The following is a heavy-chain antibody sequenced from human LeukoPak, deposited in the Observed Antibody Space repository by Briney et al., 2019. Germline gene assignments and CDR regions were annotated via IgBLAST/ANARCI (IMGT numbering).Heavy chain of an antibody. D-gene: IGHD2-2*01. CDR2: IIPIFGTA. CDR1: GGTFSSYA. V-gene: IGHV1-69*05. CDR3: ASHRSEVGSRRVDWGEVPYDY. J-gene: IGHJ4*02. Sequence: ASVKVSCKASGGTFSSYAISWVRQAPGQGLEWMGGIIPIFGTANYAQKFQGRVTITTDESTSTAYMELSSLRSEDTAVYYCASHRSEVGSRRVDWGEVPYDYWGQGTLVTVSS.